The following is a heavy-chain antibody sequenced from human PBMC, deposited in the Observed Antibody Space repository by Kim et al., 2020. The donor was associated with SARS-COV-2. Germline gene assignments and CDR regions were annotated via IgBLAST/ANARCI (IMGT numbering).Heavy chain of an antibody. CDR2: TYYRSNWYS. CDR1: GDSVSSNTAA. J-gene: IGHJ6*02. V-gene: IGHV6-1*01. Sequence: SQTLSLTCAISGDSVSSNTAAWNWIRQSPSRGLEWLGRTYYRSNWYSDYAVSVKSRITITPDTSRNQFSLQLNSLIPEDTAVYYCARIAVDAIPVWGQGTTVTVSS. D-gene: IGHD6-19*01. CDR3: ARIAVDAIPV.